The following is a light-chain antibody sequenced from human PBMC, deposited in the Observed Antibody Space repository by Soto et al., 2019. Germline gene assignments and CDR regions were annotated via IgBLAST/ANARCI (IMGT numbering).Light chain of an antibody. CDR2: NNN. Sequence: QSVLTQPPSASGTPGQRVTISCSGSRSNIGNNAVTWYQQFPGTAPKLLIYNNNQRPSGVPDRFSGPKSGTSASLAISGLQSEDEADYYCATWDDSLNARGVFGGGTQLTVL. CDR3: ATWDDSLNARGV. CDR1: RSNIGNNA. V-gene: IGLV1-44*01. J-gene: IGLJ3*02.